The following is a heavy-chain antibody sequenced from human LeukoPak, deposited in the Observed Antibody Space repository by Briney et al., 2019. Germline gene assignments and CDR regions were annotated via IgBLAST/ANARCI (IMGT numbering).Heavy chain of an antibody. V-gene: IGHV4-4*07. CDR3: ARGGDYGDLRYFDY. CDR1: AVSINGYY. J-gene: IGHJ4*02. D-gene: IGHD4-17*01. CDR2: IYTTGTT. Sequence: SETLSLTCSVSAVSINGYYWSWIRQPAGKGLEWIGRIYTTGTTNHNPSLKSRVSMSVDTSKKQFSLKLNSVTAADTAVYYCARGGDYGDLRYFDYWGQGTLVTVSS.